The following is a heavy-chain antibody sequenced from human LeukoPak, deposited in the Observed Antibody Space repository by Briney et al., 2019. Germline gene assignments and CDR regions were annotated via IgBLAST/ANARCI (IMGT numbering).Heavy chain of an antibody. Sequence: SVKVSCKASGGTFSSYAIGWVRQAPGQGLEWMGRIIPIFGTANYAQKFQGRVTITTDESTSTAYMELSSLRSEDTAVYYCARGTYYYDSSGYYYWFDPWGQGTLVTVSS. D-gene: IGHD3-22*01. CDR1: GGTFSSYA. CDR3: ARGTYYYDSSGYYYWFDP. J-gene: IGHJ5*02. V-gene: IGHV1-69*05. CDR2: IIPIFGTA.